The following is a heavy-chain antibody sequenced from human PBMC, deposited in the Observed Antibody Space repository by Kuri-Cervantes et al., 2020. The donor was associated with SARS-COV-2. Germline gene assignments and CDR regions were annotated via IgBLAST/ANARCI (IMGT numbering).Heavy chain of an antibody. D-gene: IGHD6-13*01. J-gene: IGHJ4*02. Sequence: GGSLRLSCTASGFTFGDYAMSWVRQAPGKGLEWVGFIRSKAYGGTTEYAASVKGRFTISRDDSKSIAYLQMNSLKTEDTAVYYCTRGRYSSSWYPGYWGQGTLVTVSS. CDR2: IRSKAYGGTT. CDR3: TRGRYSSSWYPGY. CDR1: GFTFGDYA. V-gene: IGHV3-49*04.